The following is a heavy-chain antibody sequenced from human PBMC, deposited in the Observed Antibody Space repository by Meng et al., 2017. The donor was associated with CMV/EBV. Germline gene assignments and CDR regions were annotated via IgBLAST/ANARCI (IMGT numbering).Heavy chain of an antibody. CDR2: INPSGGST. V-gene: IGHV1-46*01. CDR1: GYTFTSYY. D-gene: IGHD3-3*01. CDR3: ASGGRGTYYDFWSGYSYFDY. J-gene: IGHJ4*02. Sequence: ASVKVSCKASGYTFTSYYMHWVRQAPGQGLEWMGIINPSGGSTSYAQKFQGRVTTTRDTSTSTVYKELSSLRSEDTAVYYCASGGRGTYYDFWSGYSYFDYWGQGTLVTVSS.